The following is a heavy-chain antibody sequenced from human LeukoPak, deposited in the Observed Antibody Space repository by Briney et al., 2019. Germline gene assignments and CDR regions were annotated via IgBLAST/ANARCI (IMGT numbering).Heavy chain of an antibody. Sequence: SETLSLTCSVSDGSINSYYWNWIRRPPGKGLEWIGYIYYNGNTNYSPSLKSRVTMSVDTSKNQFSLKLSSVTAADTAVYYCARGYPGSSSWYPYYYYGMDVWGQGATVTVSS. CDR2: IYYNGNT. CDR1: DGSINSYY. J-gene: IGHJ6*02. V-gene: IGHV4-59*12. D-gene: IGHD6-13*01. CDR3: ARGYPGSSSWYPYYYYGMDV.